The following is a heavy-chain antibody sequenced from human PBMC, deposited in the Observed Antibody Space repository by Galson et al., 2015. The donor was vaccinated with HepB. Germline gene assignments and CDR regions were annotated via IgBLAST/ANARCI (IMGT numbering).Heavy chain of an antibody. Sequence: SLRLSCAASGFTFSSYWMSWVRQAPGKGLEWVANIKQDGSEEYYVDSVKGRFTISRDNAKNSLYLQMNSLRAEDTAVYYCARDSVAYYYDSSDLWWFDPWGQGTLVTVSS. CDR3: ARDSVAYYYDSSDLWWFDP. V-gene: IGHV3-7*03. CDR2: IKQDGSEE. J-gene: IGHJ5*02. D-gene: IGHD3-22*01. CDR1: GFTFSSYW.